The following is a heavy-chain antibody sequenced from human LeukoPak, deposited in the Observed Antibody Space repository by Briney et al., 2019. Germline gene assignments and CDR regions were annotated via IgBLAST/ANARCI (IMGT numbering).Heavy chain of an antibody. D-gene: IGHD1-26*01. J-gene: IGHJ2*01. V-gene: IGHV6-1*01. Sequence: SQTLSLTCAISGDSVSSNSAAWNWIRQSPSRGLEWLGRTYYRSKWYNDYAVSVKSRITINPDTSKNQFSLQLSSVTPEDTAVYYCARVTKKVGGIYWYFDLWGRGTLVTVSS. CDR1: GDSVSSNSAA. CDR2: TYYRSKWYN. CDR3: ARVTKKVGGIYWYFDL.